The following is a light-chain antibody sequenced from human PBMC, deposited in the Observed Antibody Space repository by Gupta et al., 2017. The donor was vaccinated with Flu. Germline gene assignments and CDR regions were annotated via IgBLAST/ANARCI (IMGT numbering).Light chain of an antibody. Sequence: QSVLTQPPSASGTPGQRVSISCSGGSSNIGSHPVNWYLQLAGKAPKLLMYANSQRPSGVPDRFSGSKSGTSGSLAISGLQSEDEAVYYCAAWDDSLNVVIFGGGTQLTVL. J-gene: IGLJ2*01. V-gene: IGLV1-44*01. CDR1: SSNIGSHP. CDR2: ANS. CDR3: AAWDDSLNVVI.